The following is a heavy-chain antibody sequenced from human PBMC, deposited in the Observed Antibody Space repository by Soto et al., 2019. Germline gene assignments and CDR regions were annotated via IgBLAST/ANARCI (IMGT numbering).Heavy chain of an antibody. J-gene: IGHJ2*01. Sequence: EVQLLESGGRLVQPGGSLRLSCAASGFTLSSYAMTWVRQAPGMGLEWVSGIAGSGASTFYADSVKGRFSISRDKNTLFLQMNSLRADDPAVYYCAKSLVTTLTYNWYFDLWGRGTLVTVSS. CDR3: AKSLVTTLTYNWYFDL. V-gene: IGHV3-23*01. CDR1: GFTLSSYA. D-gene: IGHD4-4*01. CDR2: IAGSGAST.